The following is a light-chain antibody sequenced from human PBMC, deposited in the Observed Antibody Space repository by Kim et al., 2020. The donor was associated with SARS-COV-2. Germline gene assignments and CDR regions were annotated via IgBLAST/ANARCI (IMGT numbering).Light chain of an antibody. Sequence: EIVLTQSPGTLSLSPGERATLSCRASQTVRSSYLAWYQQKPGQAPRLLIYATSSRATGIPDRFSGRGSGTDFSLTISRLEPEDSAVYYCQQYGSPGAFGQGTKVDIK. V-gene: IGKV3-20*01. J-gene: IGKJ1*01. CDR1: QTVRSSY. CDR3: QQYGSPGA. CDR2: ATS.